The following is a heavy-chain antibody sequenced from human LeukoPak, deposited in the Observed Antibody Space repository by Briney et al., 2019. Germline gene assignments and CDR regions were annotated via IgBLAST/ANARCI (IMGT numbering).Heavy chain of an antibody. J-gene: IGHJ4*02. CDR2: MYHSGSA. V-gene: IGHV4-38-2*01. CDR3: SRGGAVVAVYFDC. CDR1: GYYISTYFF. Sequence: AETLSLTCDVSGYYISTYFFWGWIRPPPGEGLEWIASMYHSGSAHYNPSPKSRATISVDTSKNQIFLKLNSLTAADHAELVCSRGGAVVAVYFDCWGQGTLVTVSS. D-gene: IGHD2-15*01.